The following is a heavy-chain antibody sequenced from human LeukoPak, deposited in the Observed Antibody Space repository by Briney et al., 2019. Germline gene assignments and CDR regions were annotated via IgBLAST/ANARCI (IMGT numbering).Heavy chain of an antibody. Sequence: GWSLTLSCAACGFSFSTYTMNWGRKVAGKGMDPVAGIQHDGGRTYYAESVKGRFTISRDNSKNTLYLEMNSLTPEDTALYYCARDHYGGNSWDWYFDLWGRGILVTVSS. D-gene: IGHD4-23*01. V-gene: IGHV3-30-3*01. CDR1: GFSFSTYT. CDR3: ARDHYGGNSWDWYFDL. CDR2: IQHDGGRT. J-gene: IGHJ2*01.